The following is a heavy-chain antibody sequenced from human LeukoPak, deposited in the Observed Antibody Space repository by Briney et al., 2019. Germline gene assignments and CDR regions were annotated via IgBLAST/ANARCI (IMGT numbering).Heavy chain of an antibody. CDR3: ARGSNYGSGHDAFDI. V-gene: IGHV4-4*07. J-gene: IGHJ3*02. D-gene: IGHD3-10*01. CDR1: GGSISSYY. Sequence: SETLSLTCTVSGGSISSYYWSWIRQPAGKGLEWIGRIYTSGSTNYNPSLKSRVTMSVDTSKNQFSLKLSSVTAADTAVYYCARGSNYGSGHDAFDIWGQGTMVTVSS. CDR2: IYTSGST.